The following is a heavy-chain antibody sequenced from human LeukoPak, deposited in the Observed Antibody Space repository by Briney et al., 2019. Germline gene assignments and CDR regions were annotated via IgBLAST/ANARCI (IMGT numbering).Heavy chain of an antibody. CDR1: AFTSTNHW. J-gene: IGHJ4*02. V-gene: IGHV3-7*01. CDR3: TRGDGRGRSDGAI. Sequence: GRSLRLSCGASAFTSTNHWMGWVRHAPENWLEWVAIMIVDGSDKNHRGSVKGRFTTSRDNAKNTLYLQMNSLRVEDTALYYCTRGDGRGRSDGAIWGPGTLVTVSS. D-gene: IGHD5-18*01. CDR2: MIVDGSDK.